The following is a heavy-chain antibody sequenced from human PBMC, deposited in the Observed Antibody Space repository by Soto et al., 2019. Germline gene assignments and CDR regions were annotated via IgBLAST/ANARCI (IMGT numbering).Heavy chain of an antibody. V-gene: IGHV3-30*03. CDR1: GFTLSSYG. CDR3: ATDHGDYVNYYSDF. J-gene: IGHJ6*03. Sequence: QVQLVESGGGVVQPGRSLRLSCAASGFTLSSYGMHWVRQAPGKGLEWVAVISYAASTKYYADSVKGRFTISRDSSKNRLYRQLTSLRAEDTAMYYCATDHGDYVNYYSDFLGKGTTVTVSS. CDR2: ISYAASTK. D-gene: IGHD4-17*01.